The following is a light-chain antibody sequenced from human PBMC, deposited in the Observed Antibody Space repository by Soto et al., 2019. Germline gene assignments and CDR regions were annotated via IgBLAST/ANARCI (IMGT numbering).Light chain of an antibody. CDR1: QTISVW. J-gene: IGKJ3*01. Sequence: DIQMTQSPSTLSASVGDRLTITCRASQTISVWLTWYQQKPGKAPKLLIYKASNLENGVPSRLSGSGSGTEFTLTISSLQPDDFATYYCQQYKSYPFTFGQGTKVDIK. CDR3: QQYKSYPFT. V-gene: IGKV1-5*03. CDR2: KAS.